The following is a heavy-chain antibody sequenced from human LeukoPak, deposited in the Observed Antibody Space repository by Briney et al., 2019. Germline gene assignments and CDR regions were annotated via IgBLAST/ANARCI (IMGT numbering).Heavy chain of an antibody. Sequence: GGSLRLSCAASGFTFSSYAMSWVRQAPGKGLEWVSAISGSGGSTYYADSVKGRFTISRDNSKNTLYLQMNSLRAEDTAVYYCAKDKKLGDILTGYDYWGQGTLVTVSS. D-gene: IGHD3-9*01. CDR3: AKDKKLGDILTGYDY. J-gene: IGHJ4*02. CDR2: ISGSGGST. CDR1: GFTFSSYA. V-gene: IGHV3-23*01.